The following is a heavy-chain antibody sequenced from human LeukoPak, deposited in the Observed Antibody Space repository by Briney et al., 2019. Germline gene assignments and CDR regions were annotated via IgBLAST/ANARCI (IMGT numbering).Heavy chain of an antibody. J-gene: IGHJ4*02. Sequence: ASVKVSCKASGYTFTSYDINWVRQATGQGLEWMGWMNPNSGNTGYAQKFQGRVTMTRSTSISTAYMELSSLRSEDTAVYYCATRGYSGYGIVDYWGQGTLVTVSS. CDR3: ATRGYSGYGIVDY. V-gene: IGHV1-8*01. D-gene: IGHD5-12*01. CDR2: MNPNSGNT. CDR1: GYTFTSYD.